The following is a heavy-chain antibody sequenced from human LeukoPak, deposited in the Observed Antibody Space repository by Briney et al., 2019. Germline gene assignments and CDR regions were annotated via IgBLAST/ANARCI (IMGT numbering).Heavy chain of an antibody. CDR1: GFTFSSYA. V-gene: IGHV3-23*01. J-gene: IGHJ6*03. D-gene: IGHD2-15*01. Sequence: GGSLRLSCAASGFTFSSYAMSWVRQAPGKGLEWVSAISGSGGSTYYADSAKGRFTISRDNSKNTLYLQMNSLRAEDTAVYYCVVAANPDYYYYYYMDVWGKGTTVTVSS. CDR2: ISGSGGST. CDR3: VVAANPDYYYYYYMDV.